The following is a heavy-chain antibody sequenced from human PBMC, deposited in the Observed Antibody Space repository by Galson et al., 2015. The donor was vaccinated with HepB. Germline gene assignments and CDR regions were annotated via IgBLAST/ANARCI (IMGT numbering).Heavy chain of an antibody. CDR1: GGTFSSYA. CDR2: IIPIFDTA. Sequence: SVKVSCKASGGTFSSYAISWVRQAPGQGLEWMGGIIPIFDTANYAQKFQGRVTITADKSTSTAYMELSSLRSEDTAVYYCARELGITIFGVVIGVYYYGMDVWGQGTTVTVSS. D-gene: IGHD3-3*01. CDR3: ARELGITIFGVVIGVYYYGMDV. J-gene: IGHJ6*02. V-gene: IGHV1-69*06.